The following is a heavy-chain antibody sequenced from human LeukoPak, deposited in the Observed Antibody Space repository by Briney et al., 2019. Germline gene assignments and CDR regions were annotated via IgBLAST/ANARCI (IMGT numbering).Heavy chain of an antibody. J-gene: IGHJ6*02. CDR2: IYYSGST. Sequence: SETLSLTCTVSGGSISSYYWSWIRQPPGKGLEWIGYIYYSGSTNYNPSLKSRVTISVDTSKNQFSLKLSSVTAADTAVYYCARDPISIFGVSYYYGMDVWGQGTTVTVSS. D-gene: IGHD3-3*01. CDR3: ARDPISIFGVSYYYGMDV. V-gene: IGHV4-59*12. CDR1: GGSISSYY.